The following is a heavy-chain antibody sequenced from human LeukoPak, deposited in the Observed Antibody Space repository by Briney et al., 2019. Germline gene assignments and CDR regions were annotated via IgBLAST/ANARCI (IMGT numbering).Heavy chain of an antibody. D-gene: IGHD3-9*01. CDR1: GFTFSSYA. J-gene: IGHJ6*02. CDR3: AKNPLLGYILTGYPLDYYYGMDG. CDR2: ISGSGGST. V-gene: IGHV3-23*01. Sequence: PGGSLRLSCAASGFTFSSYAMSWVRQAPGKGLEWVSAISGSGGSTYYADSVKGRFTISRDNSKNTLYLQMNSLRAEDTAVYYCAKNPLLGYILTGYPLDYYYGMDGWGQGTTVTVS.